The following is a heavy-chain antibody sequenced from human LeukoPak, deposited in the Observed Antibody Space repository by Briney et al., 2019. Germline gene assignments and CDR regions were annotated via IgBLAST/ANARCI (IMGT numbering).Heavy chain of an antibody. J-gene: IGHJ4*02. CDR1: GFTFENYA. CDR2: INWDGTST. CDR3: VTGFRSHDH. Sequence: GGSLRLSCVISGFTFENYAMSWVRQGSGKGLEWVSGINWDGTSTAYGDSVKGRFRISIDNSKKSLHLEMNSLRVEDTALYYCVTGFRSHDHWGQGTRVTVSS. D-gene: IGHD3-3*01. V-gene: IGHV3-20*04.